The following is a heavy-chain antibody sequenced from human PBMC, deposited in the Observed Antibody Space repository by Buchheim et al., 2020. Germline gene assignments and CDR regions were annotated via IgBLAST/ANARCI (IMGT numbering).Heavy chain of an antibody. Sequence: EVQLVESGGGLVGPGGSLTLSCATSGFTFHDHWMSWIRQAPGKGLEWIARVKSTSAGGTIDYVTSVKGRFVISRDDSKNMLYLQRKSLKNEDTAVYYGTAEPRYWGQETL. D-gene: IGHD3-9*01. CDR3: TAEPRY. J-gene: IGHJ4*02. CDR2: VKSTSAGGTI. CDR1: GFTFHDHW. V-gene: IGHV3-15*01.